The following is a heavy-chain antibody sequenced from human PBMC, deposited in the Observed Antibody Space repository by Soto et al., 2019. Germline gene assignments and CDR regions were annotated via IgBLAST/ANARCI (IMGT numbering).Heavy chain of an antibody. CDR3: ARGLISGSHYSGGWYYFDS. CDR2: FNHSGSA. J-gene: IGHJ4*02. CDR1: SGSFIGNY. D-gene: IGHD1-26*01. Sequence: SETLSLTCAVSSGSFIGNYWSWMRQPPGKGLEWIGEFNHSGSANYNPSLKSRVTISVHTSSSQFSLELSSVTAADTAVYYCARGLISGSHYSGGWYYFDSWGQGTQVTVPQ. V-gene: IGHV4-34*01.